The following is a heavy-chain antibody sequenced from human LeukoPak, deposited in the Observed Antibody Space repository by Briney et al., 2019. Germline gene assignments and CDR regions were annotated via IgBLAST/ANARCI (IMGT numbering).Heavy chain of an antibody. CDR3: ARDPIAAGGSGY. J-gene: IGHJ4*02. CDR1: GFTVSSNY. Sequence: GGSLRLSCAASGFTVSSNYMSWVRQAPGKGLEWVSVIYNGGSTYYADSVKGRFTISRDNSKNTLYLQMNSLRAEDTAVYYCARDPIAAGGSGYWGQGTLVTVSS. CDR2: IYNGGST. V-gene: IGHV3-53*01. D-gene: IGHD6-13*01.